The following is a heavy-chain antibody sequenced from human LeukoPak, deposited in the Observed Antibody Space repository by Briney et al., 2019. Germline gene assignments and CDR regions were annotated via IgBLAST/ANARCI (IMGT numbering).Heavy chain of an antibody. CDR2: IKQDGSEK. CDR1: GFTFSSYW. V-gene: IGHV3-7*01. D-gene: IGHD3-16*01. J-gene: IGHJ5*02. Sequence: GGSLRLSCAASGFTFSSYWMSWVRQAPGKGREWVANIKQDGSEKYYVDSVKGRVTISRANTNNSLYQQMNSLRDENTGVYYCACLCMGGEPGVRYFVLWGQGPLVTVSS. CDR3: ACLCMGGEPGVRYFVL.